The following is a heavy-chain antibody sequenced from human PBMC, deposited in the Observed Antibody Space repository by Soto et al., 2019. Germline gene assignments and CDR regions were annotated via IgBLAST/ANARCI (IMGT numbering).Heavy chain of an antibody. V-gene: IGHV3-48*02. CDR3: ARDLHWAFDY. CDR1: GFSFSSYT. CDR2: ISGGGSVK. Sequence: EVQLVESGGGLVQPGGSLRLSCAASGFSFSSYTMNWVRQAPGKGLEWISYISGGGSVKSYADSVKGRLSISSDNAENLLYLQMHSLRDEDTAVYYCARDLHWAFDYWGQGTLVTVSS. D-gene: IGHD7-27*01. J-gene: IGHJ4*02.